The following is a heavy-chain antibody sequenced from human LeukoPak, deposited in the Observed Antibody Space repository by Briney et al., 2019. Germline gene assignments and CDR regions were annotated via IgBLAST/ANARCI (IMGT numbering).Heavy chain of an antibody. CDR2: IIPIFGTA. J-gene: IGHJ6*03. Sequence: ASVKVSCKASGGTFSSYAISWVRQAPGQGLEWMGGIIPIFGTANYAQKFQGRVTITTDESTSTAYMELSSLRSEDTAVYYCARMAILTGYFSPYYYYMDVWGKGTTVTVSS. CDR3: ARMAILTGYFSPYYYYMDV. V-gene: IGHV1-69*05. CDR1: GGTFSSYA. D-gene: IGHD3-9*01.